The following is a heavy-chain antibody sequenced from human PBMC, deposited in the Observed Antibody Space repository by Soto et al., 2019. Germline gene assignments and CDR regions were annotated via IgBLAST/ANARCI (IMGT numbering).Heavy chain of an antibody. CDR3: ARERGIGARLDWLDP. V-gene: IGHV1-46*01. CDR2: INPSGGST. D-gene: IGHD6-6*01. CDR1: GYIFTSYY. J-gene: IGHJ5*02. Sequence: EASVKVSCKASGYIFTSYYIHWVRQAPGQGLEWMGIINPSGGSTSYAQKFQGRVTMTRDTSTSTVHMELSSLRSEDTAVYYCARERGIGARLDWLDPWGQGTLVSVSS.